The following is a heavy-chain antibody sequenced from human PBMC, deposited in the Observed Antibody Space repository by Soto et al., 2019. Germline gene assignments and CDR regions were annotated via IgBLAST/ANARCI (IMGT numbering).Heavy chain of an antibody. V-gene: IGHV1-69*02. CDR2: IIPILGIS. Sequence: QFQLVQSGAELKKPGSSVKVSCKASGGTFSSNIISWVRQAPGQGLEWMGRIIPILGISNYAQKFQGSVTITADKSTSTAYMELSSLRSEDTAMYYCARAQVDLVATFDYWGQEPWSPSPQ. J-gene: IGHJ4*01. CDR1: GGTFSSNI. CDR3: ARAQVDLVATFDY. D-gene: IGHD5-12*01.